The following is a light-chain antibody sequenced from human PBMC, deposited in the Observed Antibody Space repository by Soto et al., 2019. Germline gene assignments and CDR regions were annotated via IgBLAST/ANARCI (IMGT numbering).Light chain of an antibody. CDR2: EVN. CDR1: SSDIGGYNY. J-gene: IGLJ3*02. CDR3: SSYTNSDTWV. Sequence: QSVLTQPASVSGSPGQSITISCTGSSSDIGGYNYVSWYQQYPGKAPKLIIYEVNNRPSGISNRFSASQSGNTASLTISGLQAEDETDYYCSSYTNSDTWVFGGGTKLTVL. V-gene: IGLV2-14*01.